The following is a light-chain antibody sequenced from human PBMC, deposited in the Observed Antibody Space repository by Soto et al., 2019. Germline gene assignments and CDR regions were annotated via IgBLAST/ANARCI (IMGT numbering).Light chain of an antibody. CDR1: QTISGTY. Sequence: EIVLTQSPGTLSLSPGERATLSCRASQTISGTYLAWYQQKPGQAPRLLIYSSSSRAAGVSDRFSGSGSGTDFTLTISSLEPEDFAIYYCQQRGNWPLTFGGGTKVDIK. CDR3: QQRGNWPLT. V-gene: IGKV3D-20*02. CDR2: SSS. J-gene: IGKJ4*01.